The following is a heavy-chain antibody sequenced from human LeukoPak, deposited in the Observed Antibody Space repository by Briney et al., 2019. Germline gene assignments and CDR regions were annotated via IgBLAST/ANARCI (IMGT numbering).Heavy chain of an antibody. V-gene: IGHV3-33*06. CDR1: GFTFSTYG. J-gene: IGHJ4*02. D-gene: IGHD2-2*01. CDR2: IWFDGSNK. Sequence: PGGSLRLSCAAAGFTFSTYGMHWVRQAPGRGLEWVAVIWFDGSNKYNADSARGRFTISRDNSKNTLYLEMNSLRDEDTAVYYCAKASGRYCSSTRCQAPLDYWGQGTLVTVSS. CDR3: AKASGRYCSSTRCQAPLDY.